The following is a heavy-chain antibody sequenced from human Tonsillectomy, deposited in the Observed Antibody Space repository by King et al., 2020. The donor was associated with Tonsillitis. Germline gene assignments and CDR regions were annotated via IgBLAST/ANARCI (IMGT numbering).Heavy chain of an antibody. CDR3: AKDIAARPYRFDY. CDR1: GFTFSSYA. D-gene: IGHD6-6*01. CDR2: NSGRCGST. Sequence: VQLVESGGGLVQPGGSLRLSCAASGFTFSSYAMSWVRQAPGKGLEWVSANSGRCGSTYYADSVKGRFTISRDNSKNTLYLQMNSLRAEDTAVYYCAKDIAARPYRFDYWGQGTLVTVSS. J-gene: IGHJ4*02. V-gene: IGHV3-23*04.